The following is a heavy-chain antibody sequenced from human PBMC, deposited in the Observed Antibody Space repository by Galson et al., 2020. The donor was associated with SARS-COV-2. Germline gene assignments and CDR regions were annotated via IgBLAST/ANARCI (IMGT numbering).Heavy chain of an antibody. J-gene: IGHJ6*02. CDR3: VRDLSGWYNYYGLDV. CDR2: ISPDGSDT. V-gene: IGHV3-74*01. CDR1: GITFSNYW. Sequence: ALHGESLKISCAASGITFSNYWMHWVRQAPGKGLLWVSRISPDGSDTNYADFVKGRFSISRNNARNTFYLQMNSLRDEDTAVYYCVRDLSGWYNYYGLDVWGQGTTVTVSS. D-gene: IGHD6-19*01.